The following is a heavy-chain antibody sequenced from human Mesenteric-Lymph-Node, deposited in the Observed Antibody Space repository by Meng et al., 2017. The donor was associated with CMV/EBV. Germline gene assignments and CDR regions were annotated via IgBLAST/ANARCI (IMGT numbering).Heavy chain of an antibody. D-gene: IGHD5-12*01. J-gene: IGHJ4*02. CDR3: ATGMGGYRPPFDY. Sequence: KVSGDTHTEVSMHWVRQAPGKGLEWMGGFDTEDGETIYAQKFQGRVTMTEDTSTDTAYMELSSLRSEDTAVYYCATGMGGYRPPFDYWGQGTLVTVSS. CDR2: FDTEDGET. V-gene: IGHV1-24*01. CDR1: GDTHTEVS.